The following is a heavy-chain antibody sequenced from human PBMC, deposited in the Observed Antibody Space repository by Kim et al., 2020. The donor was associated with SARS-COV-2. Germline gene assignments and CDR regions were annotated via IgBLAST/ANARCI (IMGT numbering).Heavy chain of an antibody. J-gene: IGHJ3*02. CDR3: ARDFLGIAARPDAFDI. Sequence: GGSLRLSCAASGFTFSSYAMHWVRQAPGKGLEWVAVISYDGSNKYYADSVKGRFTISRDNSKNTLYLQMNSLRAEDTAVYYCARDFLGIAARPDAFDIWGQGTMVTVSS. D-gene: IGHD6-6*01. CDR1: GFTFSSYA. V-gene: IGHV3-30*04. CDR2: ISYDGSNK.